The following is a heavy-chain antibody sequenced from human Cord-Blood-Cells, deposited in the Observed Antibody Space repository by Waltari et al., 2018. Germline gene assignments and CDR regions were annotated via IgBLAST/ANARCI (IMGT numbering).Heavy chain of an antibody. J-gene: IGHJ4*02. Sequence: EVQLVESGGGLVKPGGSLGRSGAASGFTFRSYSMTWVRQTPGKGLEWVSSISSSSSYIYYADSVKGRFTISRDNAKNSLYLQMNSLRAEDTAVYYCARGGGSGYYYDYWGQGTLVTVSS. CDR3: ARGGGSGYYYDY. CDR2: ISSSSSYI. V-gene: IGHV3-21*01. D-gene: IGHD3-22*01. CDR1: GFTFRSYS.